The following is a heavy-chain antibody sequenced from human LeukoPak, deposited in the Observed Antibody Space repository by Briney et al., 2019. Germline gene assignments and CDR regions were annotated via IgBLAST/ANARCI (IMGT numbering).Heavy chain of an antibody. CDR1: GGTFSIYA. CDR2: IIPILGIA. J-gene: IGHJ4*02. V-gene: IGHV1-69*04. Sequence: SVTVSCKASGGTFSIYAISWVRQAPGQGLELMGRIIPILGIANYAQKFQGRVTITADKSTSTAYMELSSLRSEDTAVYYCATTPSTDCSSTSCYGFDYWGQGTLVTVSS. D-gene: IGHD2-2*01. CDR3: ATTPSTDCSSTSCYGFDY.